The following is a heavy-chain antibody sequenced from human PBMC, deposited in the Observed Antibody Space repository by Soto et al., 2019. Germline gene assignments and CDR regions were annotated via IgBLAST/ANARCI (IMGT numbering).Heavy chain of an antibody. CDR2: IVPTFASA. J-gene: IGHJ6*02. D-gene: IGHD3-3*01. CDR1: GDTSNNYV. Sequence: QVPLEQSGTEVKKPGSSVKVSCKASGDTSNNYVVSWVRQAPGQGLEWMGGIVPTFASANYAQKFQGRVSITADDSTSTVYMELNSLMSEDTAVYYCARSLSYYDFWSGYYPNGMDLWGQGTTVTVSS. CDR3: ARSLSYYDFWSGYYPNGMDL. V-gene: IGHV1-69*01.